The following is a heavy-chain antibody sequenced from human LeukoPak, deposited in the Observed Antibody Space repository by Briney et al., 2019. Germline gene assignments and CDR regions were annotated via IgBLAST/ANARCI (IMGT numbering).Heavy chain of an antibody. CDR1: GGSISSGSYY. Sequence: PSETLSLTCTVSGGSISSGSYYWSWIRQPAGKGLEWIGRIYTSGSTNYNPSLKSRVTMSVDTSKNQFSLKLSSVTAADTAVYYCARGQYDSSGYPFDYLDYWGQGTLVTVSS. J-gene: IGHJ4*02. D-gene: IGHD3-22*01. V-gene: IGHV4-61*02. CDR3: ARGQYDSSGYPFDYLDY. CDR2: IYTSGST.